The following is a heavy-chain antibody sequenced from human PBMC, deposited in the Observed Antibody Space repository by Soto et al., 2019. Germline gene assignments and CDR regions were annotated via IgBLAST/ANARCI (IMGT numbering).Heavy chain of an antibody. J-gene: IGHJ3*01. CDR3: VRDLANGYTGNV. V-gene: IGHV4-30-4*08. Sequence: SETLSLTCSVSGAIVTSGENYWSWVRQPPGKGLEWIGYIYDSGVTNYTPALKSRATLSLDRPNNEVSLKLRSVTAADTAVYFCVRDLANGYTGNVWGHGTLVTVSS. CDR1: GAIVTSGENY. D-gene: IGHD2-8*01. CDR2: IYDSGVT.